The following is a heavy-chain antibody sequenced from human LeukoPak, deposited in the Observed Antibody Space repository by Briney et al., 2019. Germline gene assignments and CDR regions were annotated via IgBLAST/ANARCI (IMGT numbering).Heavy chain of an antibody. D-gene: IGHD5-18*01. V-gene: IGHV1-8*01. CDR3: TRMRGYTYGYWYLDL. J-gene: IGHJ2*01. Sequence: GASVKVSCKAAGYTFSSYDIHWVRQAPGQGLAYMGWMNPSSGNTGYTQKFQGRITMTRDTSIGTAYMELSSLKSEDTALYYCTRMRGYTYGYWYLDLWGRGTLVTVSS. CDR1: GYTFSSYD. CDR2: MNPSSGNT.